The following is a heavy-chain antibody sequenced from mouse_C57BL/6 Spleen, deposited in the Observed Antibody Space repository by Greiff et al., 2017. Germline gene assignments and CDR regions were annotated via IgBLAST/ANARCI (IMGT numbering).Heavy chain of an antibody. CDR1: GYSITSGYY. Sequence: EVKLMESGPGLVKPSQSLSLTCSVTGYSITSGYYWNWIRQFPGNKLEWMGYISYDGSNNYNPSLKNRISITRDTSKNQFFLKLNSVTTEDTATYYCARLYGSSYCDYWGQGTTLTVSS. D-gene: IGHD1-1*01. CDR3: ARLYGSSYCDY. V-gene: IGHV3-6*01. CDR2: ISYDGSN. J-gene: IGHJ2*01.